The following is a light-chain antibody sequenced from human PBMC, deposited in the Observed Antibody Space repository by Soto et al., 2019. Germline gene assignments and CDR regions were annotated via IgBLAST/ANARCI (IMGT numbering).Light chain of an antibody. CDR1: QSVLYSSNNKNY. V-gene: IGKV4-1*01. J-gene: IGKJ1*01. CDR3: QHYNSYSEA. Sequence: DIVMTQSPDSLAVSLGERATINCKSSQSVLYSSNNKNYLAWYQQKPGQPPKLLIYWASTRESGVPGRFSGSGSGTDFTLTISSLQPDDFATYYCQHYNSYSEAFGQGTKVDIK. CDR2: WAS.